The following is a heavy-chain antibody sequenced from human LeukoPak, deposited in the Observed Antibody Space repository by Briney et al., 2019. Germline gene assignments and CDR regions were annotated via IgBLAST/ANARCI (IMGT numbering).Heavy chain of an antibody. CDR2: IYDSGST. J-gene: IGHJ4*02. CDR1: GGSISSYY. CDR3: ARQSISGSSLTYFDY. D-gene: IGHD3-22*01. Sequence: SERLSLTCTVSGGSISSYYWSWIRQPPGKGLEWIGNIYDSGSTNYNPSLKSRVTISVDTSKNQCSLKLSSVTAADTAVYYCARQSISGSSLTYFDYWGQGTLVNVST. V-gene: IGHV4-59*01.